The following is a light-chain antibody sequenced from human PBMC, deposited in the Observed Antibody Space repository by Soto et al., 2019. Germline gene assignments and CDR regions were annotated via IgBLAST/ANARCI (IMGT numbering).Light chain of an antibody. J-gene: IGLJ3*02. Sequence: QAVVTQEPSVTVSPGGTVTLTCASSSGPVTSGYYPNWVQQKPGQAPRSLIYGTTNRHSWTPDRFSGSLLGGKAVLTVSGVQPEDEAEYYCLLYYRNEGVFGRGNKLTVL. CDR1: SGPVTSGYY. CDR3: LLYYRNEGV. V-gene: IGLV7-43*01. CDR2: GTT.